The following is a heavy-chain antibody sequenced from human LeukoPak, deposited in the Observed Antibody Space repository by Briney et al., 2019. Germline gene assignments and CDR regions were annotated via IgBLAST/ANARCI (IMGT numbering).Heavy chain of an antibody. CDR2: INHSGST. D-gene: IGHD2-15*01. CDR3: ASSLGYCSGGYCYGLRWDLDY. CDR1: GGSFSGYY. J-gene: IGHJ4*02. V-gene: IGHV4-34*01. Sequence: PSETLSLTCAVYGGSFSGYYWSWIRQPPGKGLEWIGEINHSGSTNYNPSLKSRVTISVDTSKNQFSLKLSSVTAADTAVYYCASSLGYCSGGYCYGLRWDLDYWGQGTLVTVSS.